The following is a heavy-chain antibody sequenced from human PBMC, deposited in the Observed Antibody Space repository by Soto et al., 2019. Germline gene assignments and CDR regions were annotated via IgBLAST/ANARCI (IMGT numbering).Heavy chain of an antibody. D-gene: IGHD5-12*01. CDR1: GDSITSSY. J-gene: IGHJ4*02. CDR3: AKGAGRDGYNTA. CDR2: IFYTGIT. V-gene: IGHV4-59*01. Sequence: QVQLQQSGPGLMKPSETLSLTCTVSGDSITSSYWSWFRQPPGKGLEYIGFIFYTGITSYNPSLKSRATISMNTSKNQFSLSLTYVTAADTAVYYCAKGAGRDGYNTARGQGTLVTVS.